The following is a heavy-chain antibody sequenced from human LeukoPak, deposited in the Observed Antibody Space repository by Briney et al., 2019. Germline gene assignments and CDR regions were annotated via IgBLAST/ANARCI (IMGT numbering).Heavy chain of an antibody. CDR2: IYYSGST. V-gene: IGHV4-39*01. Sequence: PSETLSLTCAVYGGSFSGYYWGWIHQTPGKGLEWIGSIYYSGSTFYSPSLKSRVTISVDTSKNQFSLKLSSVTAADTAVYYCASLRERSYYARGFDYWGQGTLVTVSS. D-gene: IGHD1-26*01. J-gene: IGHJ4*02. CDR3: ASLRERSYYARGFDY. CDR1: GGSFSGYY.